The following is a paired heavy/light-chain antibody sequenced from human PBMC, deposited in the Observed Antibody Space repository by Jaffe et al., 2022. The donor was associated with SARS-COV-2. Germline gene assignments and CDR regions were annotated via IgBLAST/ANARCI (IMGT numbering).Light chain of an antibody. V-gene: IGKV4-1*01. Sequence: DIVMTQSPDSLAVSLGERATINCKSSQNVLYSSNNKNFLAWYQLKPGQPPKLLIYWASTRESGVPDRFSGSGSGTDFTLTISSLQAEDVAVYYCQQYYNTPPTFGGGTKVEIK. CDR3: QQYYNTPPT. J-gene: IGKJ4*01. CDR2: WAS. CDR1: QNVLYSSNNKNF.
Heavy chain of an antibody. CDR2: ISSSSSYM. J-gene: IGHJ4*02. V-gene: IGHV3-21*01. Sequence: EVQLVESGGGLVKPGGSLRLSCAASGLTFSSYSMNWVRQAPGKGLEWVSSISSSSSYMYYADSVKGRFTISRDNAKNSLYLQMNSLRAEDTAVYYCTRDQKDIVLNLFDYWGQGTLVTVSS. D-gene: IGHD5-12*01. CDR3: TRDQKDIVLNLFDY. CDR1: GLTFSSYS.